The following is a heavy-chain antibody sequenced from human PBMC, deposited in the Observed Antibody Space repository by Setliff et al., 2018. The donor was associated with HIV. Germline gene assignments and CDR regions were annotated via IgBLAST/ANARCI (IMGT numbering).Heavy chain of an antibody. CDR1: GIALNSCV. Sequence: PGGSLRLSCTASGIALNSCVVHWVRQALGKGLEWVSSMSYDGTKTYYVDSVKGRFTVSRDISKNTLYLQMKSLRPEDTALYYCARDFTPRGFRYGCFDYWGQGTPVTVSS. D-gene: IGHD5-18*01. CDR2: MSYDGTKT. CDR3: ARDFTPRGFRYGCFDY. J-gene: IGHJ4*02. V-gene: IGHV3-30*03.